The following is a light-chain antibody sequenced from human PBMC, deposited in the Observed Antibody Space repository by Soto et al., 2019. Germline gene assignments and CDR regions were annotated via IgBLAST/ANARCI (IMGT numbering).Light chain of an antibody. CDR1: QSVSTN. CDR2: AAS. Sequence: EIVVTQSPATLSVSPGERATLSCRASQSVSTNLAWYQQKPDQAPRLLIYAASTRATGIPARFSGSGSGTGFTLTISSLQSEDFAVYYCQQYNNWPRTFGQGTKVEIK. CDR3: QQYNNWPRT. V-gene: IGKV3-15*01. J-gene: IGKJ1*01.